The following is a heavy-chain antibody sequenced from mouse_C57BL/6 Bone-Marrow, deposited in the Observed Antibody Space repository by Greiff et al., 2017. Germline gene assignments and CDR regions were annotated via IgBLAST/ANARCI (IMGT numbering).Heavy chain of an antibody. CDR3: TTSYDYDGGPHYYAMDY. J-gene: IGHJ4*01. D-gene: IGHD2-4*01. Sequence: EVTLQESGAELVRPGASVKLSCTASGFNIKDDYMHWVKQRPEQGLEWIGWIDPENGDTEYASKFQGKATITADTSSNTAYLQLSSLTSEDTAVYYCTTSYDYDGGPHYYAMDYWGQGTSVTVSS. CDR1: GFNIKDDY. V-gene: IGHV14-4*01. CDR2: IDPENGDT.